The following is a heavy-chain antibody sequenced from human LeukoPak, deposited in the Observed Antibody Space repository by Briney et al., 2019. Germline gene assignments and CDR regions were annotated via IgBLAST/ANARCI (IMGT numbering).Heavy chain of an antibody. CDR2: IATSSSTI. CDR3: ASSLYSTGWSLNSGAFDI. CDR1: GFTFSSYS. Sequence: GGSLRLSCAAPGFTFSSYSMNWVRQPPGKGLEWVSNIATSSSTIYYADSVKGRFTISRDNAKNSLYLQMNSLRADDTAVYYCASSLYSTGWSLNSGAFDIWGQGTMVTVSS. D-gene: IGHD6-13*01. V-gene: IGHV3-48*01. J-gene: IGHJ3*02.